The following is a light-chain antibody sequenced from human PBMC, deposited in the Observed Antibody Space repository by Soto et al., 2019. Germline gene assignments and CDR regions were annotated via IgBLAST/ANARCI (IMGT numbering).Light chain of an antibody. CDR2: GAS. Sequence: EIVLTQSPATLSSFPGDRVTLSCRASQAVNTRLAWYQHKPGQAPRLLIYGASTRATGIPARFSGSGSGTEFTLTISSLQPDDVATYYCQQYNALWYTFGQGTKVDIK. CDR1: QAVNTR. V-gene: IGKV3-15*01. CDR3: QQYNALWYT. J-gene: IGKJ2*01.